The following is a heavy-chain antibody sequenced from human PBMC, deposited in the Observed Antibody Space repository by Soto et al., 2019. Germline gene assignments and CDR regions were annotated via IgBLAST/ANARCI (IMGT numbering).Heavy chain of an antibody. CDR3: ALASNSHHQLPRY. CDR1: GGSFHSSA. Sequence: ASVKVSCKVSGGSFHSSAINWLRQAPGQGLEWMGGITPISDSANYAQNFQGRVTITADVYTTTAYMEVNSLTSEDTAVFYCALASNSHHQLPRYWGQGTLVSVSA. V-gene: IGHV1-69*13. D-gene: IGHD1-1*01. CDR2: ITPISDSA. J-gene: IGHJ1*01.